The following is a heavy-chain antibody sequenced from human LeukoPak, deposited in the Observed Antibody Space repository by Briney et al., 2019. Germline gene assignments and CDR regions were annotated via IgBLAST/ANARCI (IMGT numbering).Heavy chain of an antibody. Sequence: GASVKVSCKASGYTFNIYYMHWLRQAPGQGLEWMGIINPSGGSTSYAQKFQGRVTMTRDTSTSTVYMELSSLRSEDTAVYYCARKGTAIDFDYWGQGTLVTAPS. D-gene: IGHD6-13*01. V-gene: IGHV1-46*02. J-gene: IGHJ4*02. CDR3: ARKGTAIDFDY. CDR2: INPSGGST. CDR1: GYTFNIYY.